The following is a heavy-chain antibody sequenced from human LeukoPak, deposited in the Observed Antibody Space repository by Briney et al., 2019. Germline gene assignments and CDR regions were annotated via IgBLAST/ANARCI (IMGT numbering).Heavy chain of an antibody. Sequence: GASVKVSCKASGYTFTSYYMHWVRQAPGQGLEWMGIINPSGGSTSYAQKFQGRVTMTRDASTSTVYMEPNSLKTEDTAVYYCTSGGAARPNPGYWGQGTLVTVSS. CDR3: TSGGAARPNPGY. V-gene: IGHV1-46*03. J-gene: IGHJ4*02. D-gene: IGHD6-6*01. CDR2: INPSGGST. CDR1: GYTFTSYY.